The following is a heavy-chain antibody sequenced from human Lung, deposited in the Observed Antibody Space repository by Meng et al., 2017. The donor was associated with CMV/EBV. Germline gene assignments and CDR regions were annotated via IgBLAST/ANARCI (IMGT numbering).Heavy chain of an antibody. J-gene: IGHJ5*02. V-gene: IGHV4-34*01. CDR2: INHSGST. CDR1: GGSFSGYY. D-gene: IGHD3-10*01. Sequence: SXTXSLXCAVYGGSFSGYYWSWIRQPPGKGLEWIGEINHSGSTNYNPSLKSRVTISVDTSKNQFSLKLNSVTAADTAVYYCARGKSSGLITPLRGGSRPLDPXGQGXLVTVSS. CDR3: ARGKSSGLITPLRGGSRPLDP.